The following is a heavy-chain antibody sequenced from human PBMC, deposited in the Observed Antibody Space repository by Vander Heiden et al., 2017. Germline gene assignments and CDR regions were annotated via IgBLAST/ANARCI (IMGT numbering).Heavy chain of an antibody. V-gene: IGHV4-59*01. CDR2: IYYSGST. Sequence: QVQLQESGPGLVKPSETLSLTCTVSGGSISRYYWSWNRQPPGKGLEWIGYIYYSGSTNYNPSLKSRVTISVDTSKNQFSLKLSSVTAADTAVYYCARVHYGDYRGFGAFDIWGQGTMVTVSS. CDR3: ARVHYGDYRGFGAFDI. J-gene: IGHJ3*02. CDR1: GGSISRYY. D-gene: IGHD4-17*01.